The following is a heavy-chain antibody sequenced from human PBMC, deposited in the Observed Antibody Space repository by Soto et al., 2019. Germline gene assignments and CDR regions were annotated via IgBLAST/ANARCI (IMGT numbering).Heavy chain of an antibody. CDR3: EGRSCTTTPCFDH. Sequence: PSETLSLTCSVSGGSINSGKYYWSCIRQHPGMGLEWIGYISYSGSAYYNPSLSRRVFLSVDTYRNQFSHKICTVTTGDTAEYNCEGRSCTTTPCFDHWGQGTLVTVSS. V-gene: IGHV4-31*02. CDR1: GGSINSGKYY. CDR2: ISYSGSA. D-gene: IGHD2-8*01. J-gene: IGHJ5*02.